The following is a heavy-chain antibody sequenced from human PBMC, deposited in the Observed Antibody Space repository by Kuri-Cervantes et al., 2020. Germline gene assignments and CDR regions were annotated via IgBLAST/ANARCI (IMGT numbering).Heavy chain of an antibody. CDR1: GGSFSGYY. CDR3: ATRGTGWQLDY. Sequence: GESLKISCAVYGGSFSGYYWSWVRQAPGKGLEWVALVRYDGNDKYYADSVKGRFTVSRDNSRKTLYLQMNSLRPEDTAVYYCATRGTGWQLDYWGQGTLVTVSS. CDR2: VRYDGNDK. J-gene: IGHJ4*02. V-gene: IGHV3-30*02. D-gene: IGHD6-19*01.